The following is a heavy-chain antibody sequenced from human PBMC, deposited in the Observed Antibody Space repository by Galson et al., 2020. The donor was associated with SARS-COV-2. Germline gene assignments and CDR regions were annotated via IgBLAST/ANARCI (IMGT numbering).Heavy chain of an antibody. J-gene: IGHJ4*02. CDR3: ARVTNSRFDY. CDR2: IFHTGRT. V-gene: IGHV4-38-2*02. CDR1: DYSISSSDY. D-gene: IGHD6-13*01. Sequence: SETLSLTCTVSDYSISSSDYWGWIRQPPGKGPEWIGSIFHTGRTHYNPSLKSRVTMSVDTSRSQFSLKLRSVTAADTAVYYCARVTNSRFDYWGQGTLVTVSS.